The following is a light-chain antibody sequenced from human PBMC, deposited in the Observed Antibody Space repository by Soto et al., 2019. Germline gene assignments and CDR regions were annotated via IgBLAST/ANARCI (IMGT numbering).Light chain of an antibody. J-gene: IGLJ1*01. Sequence: QSALTQPASVAGSPGQSITISCTAASSDVGIYKYFSWYQQHPGKAPKLIIYDFTNRPSGVSYRFSGSNSGNTASLTISGLQAEDEADYYCSSYTSISPYVFGARTKVTVL. CDR3: SSYTSISPYV. CDR1: SSDVGIYKY. CDR2: DFT. V-gene: IGLV2-14*01.